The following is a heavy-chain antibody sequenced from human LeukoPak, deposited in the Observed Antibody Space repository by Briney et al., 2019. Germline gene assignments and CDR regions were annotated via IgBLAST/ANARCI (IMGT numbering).Heavy chain of an antibody. CDR1: GYSFTSYW. Sequence: GESLKISCQGFGYSFTSYWIGWVRQMPGKGMEWMGVIYPGDSRIRYNPSFQGQVTISVDKYISTAYLQWVSLKASDTAMYYCACRDLTSTWSFPWGQGTLVTVS. J-gene: IGHJ5*02. D-gene: IGHD6-13*01. V-gene: IGHV5-51*01. CDR2: IYPGDSRI. CDR3: ACRDLTSTWSFP.